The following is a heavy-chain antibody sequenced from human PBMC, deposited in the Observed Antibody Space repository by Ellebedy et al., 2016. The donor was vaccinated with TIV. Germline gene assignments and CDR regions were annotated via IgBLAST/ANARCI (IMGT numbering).Heavy chain of an antibody. J-gene: IGHJ4*02. CDR1: GGSISSYY. D-gene: IGHD3-22*01. Sequence: SETLSLXXTVSGGSISSYYWSWIRQPPGKGLEWIGYIYYSGSTNYNPSLKSRVTISVDTSKNQFSLKLSSVTAADTAVYYCARGKIVVVTDYYFDYWGQGTLVTVSS. CDR3: ARGKIVVVTDYYFDY. CDR2: IYYSGST. V-gene: IGHV4-59*01.